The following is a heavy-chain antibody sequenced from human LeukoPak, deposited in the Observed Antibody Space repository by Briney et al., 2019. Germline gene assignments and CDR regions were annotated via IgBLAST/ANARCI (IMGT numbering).Heavy chain of an antibody. J-gene: IGHJ3*02. V-gene: IGHV4-4*02. CDR3: ARDIPTSYYSDWDHEPFDI. CDR2: VYHSGSA. Sequence: ASETLSLTCAVSGGSISSRNWWSWVRQSPGKGLQWLAEVYHSGSANYNPSLRSRLTVSVDKSKNQFSLKLSSVTAADTAVYYCARDIPTSYYSDWDHEPFDIWGQGTLVTVSS. D-gene: IGHD2-15*01. CDR1: GGSISSRNW.